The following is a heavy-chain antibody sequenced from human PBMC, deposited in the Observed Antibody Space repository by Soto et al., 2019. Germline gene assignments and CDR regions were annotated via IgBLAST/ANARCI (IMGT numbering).Heavy chain of an antibody. J-gene: IGHJ5*02. D-gene: IGHD3-9*01. V-gene: IGHV4-61*01. CDR3: ARDRLRYFDWLSGGFDP. CDR1: GGSVSSGSYY. CDR2: IYYSGST. Sequence: PSETLSLTCTVSGGSVSSGSYYWSWVRQPPVKGLEWIGYIYYSGSTNYNPSLKSRVTISVDTSKNQFSLKLSSVTAADTAVYYCARDRLRYFDWLSGGFDPWGQGTLVTVYS.